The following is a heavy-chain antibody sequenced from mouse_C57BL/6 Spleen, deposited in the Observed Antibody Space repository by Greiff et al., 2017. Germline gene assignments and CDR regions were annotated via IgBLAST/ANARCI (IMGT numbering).Heavy chain of an antibody. CDR1: GYTFTSYW. CDR3: ARNYDGTLYYFDY. CDR2: IDPNSGGT. D-gene: IGHD1-1*01. Sequence: QVQLQQPGAELVTPGASVKLSCKASGYTFTSYWMHWVKQRPGRGLEWIGRIDPNSGGTTYNEKFKSKATLTVDKPSSTAYMQLSSLTSEDSAVYYCARNYDGTLYYFDYWGQGTTLTVSA. V-gene: IGHV1-72*01. J-gene: IGHJ2*01.